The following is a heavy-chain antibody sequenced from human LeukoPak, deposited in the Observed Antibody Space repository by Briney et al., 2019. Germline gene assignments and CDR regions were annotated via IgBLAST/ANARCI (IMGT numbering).Heavy chain of an antibody. Sequence: SETLSLTCTVSGGSISSYYWSWIRQPPGKGLEWIGYIYYSGSTNYNPSLKSRVTISVDTSKNQFSLKLSSVTAAGTAVYYCARGGSGWSDYWGQGTLVTVSS. J-gene: IGHJ4*02. CDR2: IYYSGST. CDR1: GGSISSYY. D-gene: IGHD6-19*01. CDR3: ARGGSGWSDY. V-gene: IGHV4-59*01.